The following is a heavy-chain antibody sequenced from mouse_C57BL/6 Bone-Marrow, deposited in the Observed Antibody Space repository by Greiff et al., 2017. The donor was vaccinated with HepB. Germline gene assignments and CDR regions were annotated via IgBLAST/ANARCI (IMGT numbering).Heavy chain of an antibody. J-gene: IGHJ1*03. CDR1: GFTFSDFY. V-gene: IGHV7-1*01. CDR2: SRNKANDYTT. CDR3: ARDAITGYWYFDV. Sequence: EVQVVESGGGLVQSGRSLRLSCATSGFTFSDFYMEWVRQAPGKGLEWIAASRNKANDYTTEYSASVKGRFIVSRDTSQSILYLQMNALRAEDTAIYYCARDAITGYWYFDVWGTGTTVTVSS. D-gene: IGHD1-2*01.